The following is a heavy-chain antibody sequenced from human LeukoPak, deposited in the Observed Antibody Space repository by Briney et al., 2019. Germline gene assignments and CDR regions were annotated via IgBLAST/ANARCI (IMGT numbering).Heavy chain of an antibody. CDR1: GVSINSYGYY. V-gene: IGHV4-39*01. J-gene: IGHJ4*02. D-gene: IGHD1-26*01. Sequence: SETLSLTCSVSGVSINSYGYYWAWIRQPPGKRPEWIGSIFYSGSTHYNPSLQSRITISADTSKGQFSLKLSSVTAADTAVYYCAGQGGGGNDFWGQGSLVTVSS. CDR2: IFYSGST. CDR3: AGQGGGGNDF.